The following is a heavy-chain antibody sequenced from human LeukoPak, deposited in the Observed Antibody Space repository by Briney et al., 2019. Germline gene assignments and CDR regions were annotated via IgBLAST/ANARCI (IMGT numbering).Heavy chain of an antibody. J-gene: IGHJ5*02. CDR1: GGSFSGYY. D-gene: IGHD4-17*01. V-gene: IGHV4-59*01. CDR2: IYYSGST. CDR3: AREGAGYGDYFFGEINGWFDP. Sequence: PSETLSLTCAVYGGSFSGYYWSWIRQPPGKGLEWIGYIYYSGSTNYNPSLKSRVTISVDTSKNQFSLKLSSVTAADTAVYYCAREGAGYGDYFFGEINGWFDPWGQGTLVTVSS.